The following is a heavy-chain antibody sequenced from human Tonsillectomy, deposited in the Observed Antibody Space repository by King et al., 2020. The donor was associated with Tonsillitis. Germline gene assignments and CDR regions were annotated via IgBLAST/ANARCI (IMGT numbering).Heavy chain of an antibody. CDR1: GFTFSTYA. Sequence: DVQLVESGGGLVQPGGSLRLSCAASGFTFSTYAMSWVRQAPGKGLQWGSVIYNGDNSPYYADSVKGRFTISTDNSKKTLYLQMNSLRADDTALYYCAKSRYTSRAGGMDVWGQGTPVSVSS. V-gene: IGHV3-23*03. J-gene: IGHJ6*02. CDR2: IYNGDNSP. CDR3: AKSRYTSRAGGMDV. D-gene: IGHD6-13*01.